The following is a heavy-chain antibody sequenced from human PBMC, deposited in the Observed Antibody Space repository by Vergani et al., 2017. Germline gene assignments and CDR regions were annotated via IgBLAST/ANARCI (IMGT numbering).Heavy chain of an antibody. Sequence: QVQLVESGGGVVQPGRSLRLSCAASGFTFSSYAMHWVRQAPGKGLEWVAVISYDGSNKYYADSVKGRFTISRDNSKNTLYLQMNSLRAEDTAVYYCAAMRDRAAAGVSDWGQGTLVTVSS. CDR3: AAMRDRAAAGVSD. CDR1: GFTFSSYA. CDR2: ISYDGSNK. V-gene: IGHV3-30-3*01. D-gene: IGHD6-13*01. J-gene: IGHJ4*02.